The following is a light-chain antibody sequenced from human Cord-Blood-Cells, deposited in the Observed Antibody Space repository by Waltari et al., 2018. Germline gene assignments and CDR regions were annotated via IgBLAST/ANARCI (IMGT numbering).Light chain of an antibody. CDR2: KAS. V-gene: IGKV1-5*03. Sequence: DLQMTQSPSTLSAFVGDRVTITCRASQSISSWLAWYQQKPGKAPKLLIYKASSLESGVPSRFSGSGSGTEFTLTISSLQPDDFATYYCQQYNSYLWTFGQGTKVEIK. CDR1: QSISSW. CDR3: QQYNSYLWT. J-gene: IGKJ1*01.